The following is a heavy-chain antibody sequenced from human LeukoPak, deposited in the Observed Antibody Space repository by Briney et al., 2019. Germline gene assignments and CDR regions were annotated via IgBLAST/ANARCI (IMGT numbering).Heavy chain of an antibody. V-gene: IGHV4-61*02. J-gene: IGHJ5*02. CDR2: IYTSGST. Sequence: SQTLSLTCTVSGGSISSGSYYWSWIRQPAGKGLEWIGRIYTSGSTNYNPSLKSRVTISVDTSKNQFSLKLSSVTAADTAVYYCARGYGAYGLVSYNWFDPWGQGTLVTVSS. CDR3: ARGYGAYGLVSYNWFDP. CDR1: GGSISSGSYY. D-gene: IGHD3/OR15-3a*01.